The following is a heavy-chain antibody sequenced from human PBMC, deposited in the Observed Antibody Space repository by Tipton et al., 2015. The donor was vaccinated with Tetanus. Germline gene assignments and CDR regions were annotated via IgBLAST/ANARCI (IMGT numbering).Heavy chain of an antibody. V-gene: IGHV4-34*01. CDR3: ARSISAGSVWPYEH. D-gene: IGHD6-13*01. CDR2: IHRGGST. Sequence: TLSLTCGVFGDYLSDYYWTWVRQPPGKGLEWIGEIHRGGSTNYNPSLKSRVSMPVDTAKNRFPLTLTSVTAADMAVYYCARSISAGSVWPYEHWGQGTLVTVSS. CDR1: GDYLSDYY. J-gene: IGHJ4*02.